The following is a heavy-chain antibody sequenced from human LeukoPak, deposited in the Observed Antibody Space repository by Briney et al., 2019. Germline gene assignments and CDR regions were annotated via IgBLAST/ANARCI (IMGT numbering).Heavy chain of an antibody. Sequence: PGGSLRLSCAASGFTFSSYGMHWVRPAPGKGLEWVAVISYDGSNKYYADSVKGRFTISRDNSKNTLYLQMNSLRAEDTAVYYCAKDGLIYGDYVGYFDYWGQGTLVTVSS. CDR1: GFTFSSYG. V-gene: IGHV3-30*18. CDR3: AKDGLIYGDYVGYFDY. D-gene: IGHD4-17*01. CDR2: ISYDGSNK. J-gene: IGHJ4*02.